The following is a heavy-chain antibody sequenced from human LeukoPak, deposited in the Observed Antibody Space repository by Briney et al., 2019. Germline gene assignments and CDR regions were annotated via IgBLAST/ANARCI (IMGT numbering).Heavy chain of an antibody. CDR3: ARGAGDCSSTSCYLVGP. J-gene: IGHJ5*02. CDR1: GYSISSGYY. CDR2: IYHSGST. V-gene: IGHV4-38-2*02. Sequence: SETLSLTCTVSGYSISSGYYWGWIRQPPGQGLEWIGSIYHSGSTYYNPSLKSRVTMSVDASKNQFSLNLSSVTAADTAVYYCARGAGDCSSTSCYLVGPWGQGTLVTVSS. D-gene: IGHD2-2*01.